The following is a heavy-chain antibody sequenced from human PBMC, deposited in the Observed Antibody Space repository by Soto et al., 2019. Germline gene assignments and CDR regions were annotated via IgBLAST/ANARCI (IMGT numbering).Heavy chain of an antibody. J-gene: IGHJ6*02. CDR2: TYYRSKWYN. Sequence: TNYAIIWVRQSPSRGLEWLGRTYYRSKWYNDYAVSVKSRITINPDTSKNQFSLQLNSVTPEDTAVYYCAREGDYSSSWWPMDVWGQGTTVTVSS. CDR3: AREGDYSSSWWPMDV. CDR1: TNYA. D-gene: IGHD6-13*01. V-gene: IGHV6-1*01.